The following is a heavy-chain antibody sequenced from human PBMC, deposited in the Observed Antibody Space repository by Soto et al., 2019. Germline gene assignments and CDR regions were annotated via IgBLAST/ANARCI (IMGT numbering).Heavy chain of an antibody. CDR1: GGSVSSGSYY. V-gene: IGHV4-61*01. D-gene: IGHD3-16*01. CDR3: ARARLETFTGFDY. Sequence: SETLFLTCTVSGGSVSSGSYYWSWIRQPPGKGLEWIGYIYYSGSTNYNPSLKSRVTISVDTSKNQFSLKLSSVTAADTAVYYCARARLETFTGFDYWGQGTLVTVSS. CDR2: IYYSGST. J-gene: IGHJ4*02.